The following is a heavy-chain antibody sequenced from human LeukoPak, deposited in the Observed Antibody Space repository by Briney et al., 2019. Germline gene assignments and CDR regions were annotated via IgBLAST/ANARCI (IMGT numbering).Heavy chain of an antibody. CDR3: ARVFTSGSPFDY. D-gene: IGHD1-26*01. J-gene: IGHJ4*02. V-gene: IGHV3-11*01. CDR2: ISTSGTTF. CDR1: GFTFSDYY. Sequence: GGSLRLSCAASGFTFSDYYMSWIRQAPGKGLEWVSYISTSGTTFHYADSVKGRFTISRDNAKNSLYLQMNSLRAEDTAVYHCARVFTSGSPFDYWAREPWSPSPQ.